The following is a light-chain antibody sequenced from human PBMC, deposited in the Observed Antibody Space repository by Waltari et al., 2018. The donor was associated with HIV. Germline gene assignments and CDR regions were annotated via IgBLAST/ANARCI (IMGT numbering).Light chain of an antibody. CDR2: GAS. CDR3: QQRSIWPLIT. J-gene: IGKJ5*01. CDR1: QNIANN. V-gene: IGKV3-15*01. Sequence: EVVMTQSPATLSVSPGERATLSCRASQNIANNLTWNQQKPGQPPRLLIFGASTRATGIPARFSGSGSGTEFTLTISSLQSEDFAVYYCQQRSIWPLITFGQGTRLEIK.